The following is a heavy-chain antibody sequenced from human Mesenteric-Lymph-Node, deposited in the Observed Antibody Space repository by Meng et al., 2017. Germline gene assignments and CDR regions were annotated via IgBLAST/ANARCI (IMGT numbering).Heavy chain of an antibody. D-gene: IGHD6-19*01. CDR1: GGSISSSNW. CDR3: ARVGQWLPIDY. J-gene: IGHJ4*02. V-gene: IGHV4-4*02. Sequence: VQLQEGGTGLVEPSGTLSLPCTVSGGSISSSNWWSWVRQPPGKGLEWIGEIYHSGSTNYNPSLKSRVTISVDKSKNQFSLNLSSVTAADTAVYYCARVGQWLPIDYWGQGNLVTVSS. CDR2: IYHSGST.